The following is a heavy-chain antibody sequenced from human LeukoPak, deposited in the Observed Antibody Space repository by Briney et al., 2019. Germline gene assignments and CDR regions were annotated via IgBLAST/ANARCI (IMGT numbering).Heavy chain of an antibody. CDR1: GFTFSSYA. J-gene: IGHJ4*02. V-gene: IGHV3-23*01. CDR3: AKFRKVAGYYFDY. Sequence: GGSLRLSCAASGFTFSSYAMSWVRQAPGEGLEWVSAISGSGGSTYYADSVKGRFTISRDNSKSTLYLQMNSLRAEDTAVYYCAKFRKVAGYYFDYWGQGTLVTVSS. D-gene: IGHD6-19*01. CDR2: ISGSGGST.